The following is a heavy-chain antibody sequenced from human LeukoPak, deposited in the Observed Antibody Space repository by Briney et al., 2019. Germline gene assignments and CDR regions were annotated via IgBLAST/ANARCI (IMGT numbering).Heavy chain of an antibody. CDR2: IYHSGST. Sequence: PSETLSLTCTVSGYSISSGYYWGWIRQPPGKGLEWIGSIYHSGSTYYNPSLKSRVTISVDTSKNQFSLKLSSVTAADTAVYYCARDYYGSGCAFDIWGQGTMVTVSS. V-gene: IGHV4-38-2*02. J-gene: IGHJ3*02. CDR1: GYSISSGYY. CDR3: ARDYYGSGCAFDI. D-gene: IGHD3-10*01.